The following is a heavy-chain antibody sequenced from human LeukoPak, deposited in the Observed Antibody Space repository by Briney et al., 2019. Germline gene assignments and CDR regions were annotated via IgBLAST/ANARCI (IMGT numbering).Heavy chain of an antibody. Sequence: SETLSLTCAVSGGSISSSNWWSWVRQPPGKGLEWIGEIYHSGSTNYNPSLKSRVAISVDKSKNQFSLKLSSVPAADTAVYYCARDWGESGSYIFDYWGQGTLVTVSS. D-gene: IGHD1-26*01. CDR2: IYHSGST. CDR1: GGSISSSNW. J-gene: IGHJ4*02. V-gene: IGHV4-4*02. CDR3: ARDWGESGSYIFDY.